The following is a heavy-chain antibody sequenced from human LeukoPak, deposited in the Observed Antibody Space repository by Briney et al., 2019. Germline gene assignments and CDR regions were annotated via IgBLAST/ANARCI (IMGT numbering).Heavy chain of an antibody. CDR3: ARGDYKTGSYYFDY. Sequence: SETLSLTCAVYGGSFSGYYWSWIRQPPGKGLEWIGEINHSGSTNYNPSLKSRVTISVDTSKNQFSLKLSSVTAADTAVYYCARGDYKTGSYYFDYWGQGTLVTVSS. V-gene: IGHV4-34*01. D-gene: IGHD4-11*01. J-gene: IGHJ4*02. CDR1: GGSFSGYY. CDR2: INHSGST.